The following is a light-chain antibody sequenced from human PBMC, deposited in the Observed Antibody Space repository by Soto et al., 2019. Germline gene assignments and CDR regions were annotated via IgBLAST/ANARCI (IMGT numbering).Light chain of an antibody. V-gene: IGKV1-33*01. CDR2: DAT. CDR1: QDISNF. CDR3: QHYDTLPLT. J-gene: IGKJ4*01. Sequence: IQMTQSPSYLSASFGVRVTPTCQASQDISNFLSWYQQKPSKAPKLLIYDATNLETGVPSRFSGSGSGSDFTFTISGLQPEDFATYYCQHYDTLPLTFGGGTKVDI.